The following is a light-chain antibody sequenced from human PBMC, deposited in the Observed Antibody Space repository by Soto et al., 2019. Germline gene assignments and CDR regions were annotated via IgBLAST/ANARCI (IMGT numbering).Light chain of an antibody. Sequence: DIQMTQSPSSLSASVGDRVTITCQASHDIKKYLNWYQQKAHKVPKLLIHDASTLASGVPSRFTGGGSGTDFTFTISSLQPEDIATYYCQQYSNLITFGQGTRLEIK. V-gene: IGKV1-33*01. CDR1: HDIKKY. CDR2: DAS. CDR3: QQYSNLIT. J-gene: IGKJ5*01.